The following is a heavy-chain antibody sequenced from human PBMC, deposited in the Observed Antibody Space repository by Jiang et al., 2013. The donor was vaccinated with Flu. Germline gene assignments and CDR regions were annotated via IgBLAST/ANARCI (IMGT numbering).Heavy chain of an antibody. J-gene: IGHJ4*02. CDR1: YTFTRYG. Sequence: YTFTRYGMNWVRTGPWTKGLTWMGLINTNTGNQRMPRASQDGFVFSLDTSVSTAYLQISSLEAGDTAVYYCARDQYSSSFYYFDYWGQGTPGHRLL. V-gene: IGHV7-4-1*02. D-gene: IGHD6-6*01. CDR3: ARDQYSSSFYYFDY. CDR2: INTNTGN.